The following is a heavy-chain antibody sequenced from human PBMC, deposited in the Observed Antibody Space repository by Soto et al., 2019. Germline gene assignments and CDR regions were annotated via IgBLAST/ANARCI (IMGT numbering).Heavy chain of an antibody. CDR3: ARAEDDILTGYYDY. CDR1: DGSISSGRYY. CDR2: IYYSGST. J-gene: IGHJ4*02. Sequence: PSETLSLTCTVSDGSISSGRYYWSWIGQNPGKGLEWIGYIYYSGSTYYNPSLKSRVTISVDTSKNQFSLKLSSVTAADTTVYYCARAEDDILTGYYDYWGQGTLVTVSS. D-gene: IGHD3-9*01. V-gene: IGHV4-31*03.